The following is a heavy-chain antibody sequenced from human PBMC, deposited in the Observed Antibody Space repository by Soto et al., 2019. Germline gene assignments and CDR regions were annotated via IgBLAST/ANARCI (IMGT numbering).Heavy chain of an antibody. V-gene: IGHV3-74*01. CDR2: INNDGSST. Sequence: EEQLVESGGGLVQPGGSLRLSCAASGFIFSNYLMHWVRQAPGKGLVWVSRINNDGSSTNYADSVRGRFTISRDNAKNTLYLQMNSLRVEDTAVYYCTRELSAGFWGQGTLVTVSS. CDR3: TRELSAGF. CDR1: GFIFSNYL. J-gene: IGHJ4*02.